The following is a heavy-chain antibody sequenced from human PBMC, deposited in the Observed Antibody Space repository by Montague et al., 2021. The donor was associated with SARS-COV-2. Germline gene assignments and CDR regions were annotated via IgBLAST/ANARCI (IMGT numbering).Heavy chain of an antibody. CDR1: GGTYGGSY. V-gene: IGHV4-34*01. J-gene: IGHJ6*03. CDR3: ARGQEGVNMVLVVLGFYYYIRV. CDR2: INQSESV. D-gene: IGHD3-22*01. Sequence: SETLSLTCAVYGGTYGGSYLRWAPSSPGEAVGRTGQINQSESVYHKPSPKSRVTILVDTSTNQFSLKLTSVTAADTAVYYCARGQEGVNMVLVVLGFYYYIRVWGNGSTVSAAS.